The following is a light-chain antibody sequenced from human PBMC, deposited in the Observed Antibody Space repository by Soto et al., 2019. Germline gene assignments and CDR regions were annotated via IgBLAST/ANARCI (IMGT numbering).Light chain of an antibody. Sequence: QSVLTQPPSASGSPGQSVTISCTGTSSDVGGYNYVSWYQQHPGKAPKLMIYDVSSRPSGVPDRFSGSKSGNTASLTVSGLQAEDEADYYCSSYAGTHIVFGTGTKVTAL. CDR3: SSYAGTHIV. J-gene: IGLJ1*01. CDR2: DVS. V-gene: IGLV2-8*01. CDR1: SSDVGGYNY.